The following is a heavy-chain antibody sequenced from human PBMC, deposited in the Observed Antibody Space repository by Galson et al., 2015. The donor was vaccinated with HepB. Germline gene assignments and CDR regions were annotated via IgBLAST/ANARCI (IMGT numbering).Heavy chain of an antibody. CDR2: IYYSGST. Sequence: LSLTCTVSGGSISSGGYYWSWIRQHPGKGLEWIGYIYYSGSTYYNPSLKSRVTISVDTSKNQFSLKLSSVTAADTAVYYCARDILERQDSGYDSSGYFDYWGQGTLVTVSS. CDR1: GGSISSGGYY. J-gene: IGHJ4*02. D-gene: IGHD5-12*01. V-gene: IGHV4-31*03. CDR3: ARDILERQDSGYDSSGYFDY.